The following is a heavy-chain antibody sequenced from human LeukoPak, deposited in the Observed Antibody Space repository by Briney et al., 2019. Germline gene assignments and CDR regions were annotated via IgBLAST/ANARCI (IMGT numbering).Heavy chain of an antibody. D-gene: IGHD2-15*01. Sequence: SETLSLTCAVSGYSLTNHYWIWIRQPPGKGLEWIGEILHTGSTNYNPSFKSRVTISIDTSKNQFSLKLTSVTAADTAMYYCARHSSVVRGWFDPWGQGTLVTVSS. V-gene: IGHV4-34*12. CDR3: ARHSSVVRGWFDP. CDR1: GYSLTNHY. J-gene: IGHJ5*02. CDR2: ILHTGST.